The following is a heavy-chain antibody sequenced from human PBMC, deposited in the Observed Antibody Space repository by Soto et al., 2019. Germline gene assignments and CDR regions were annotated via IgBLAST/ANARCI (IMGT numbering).Heavy chain of an antibody. CDR3: ARIRGAARTLNYYYYGMDV. CDR2: INPSGGST. D-gene: IGHD6-6*01. CDR1: GYTFTSYY. J-gene: IGHJ6*02. V-gene: IGHV1-46*01. Sequence: QVQLVQSGAEVKKPGASVKVSCKASGYTFTSYYMHWVRQAPGQGLEWMGIINPSGGSTSYAQKFQGRVTMTRHTSTSTVYMELSSLRSEDTAVYYCARIRGAARTLNYYYYGMDVWGQGTTVTVSS.